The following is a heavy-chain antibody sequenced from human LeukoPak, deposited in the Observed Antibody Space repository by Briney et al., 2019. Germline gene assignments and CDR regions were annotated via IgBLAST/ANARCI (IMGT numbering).Heavy chain of an antibody. Sequence: GGSLRLSCAAAGFTFSSYAMSRVRQAPGKGLEWVSAISGSGGSTYYADSVKGRFTISRDNSKNTLYLQMNSLRAEDRAVYYCAKIGSIAAREGIDYWGQGTLVTVSS. D-gene: IGHD6-6*01. CDR1: GFTFSSYA. CDR3: AKIGSIAAREGIDY. V-gene: IGHV3-23*01. J-gene: IGHJ4*02. CDR2: ISGSGGST.